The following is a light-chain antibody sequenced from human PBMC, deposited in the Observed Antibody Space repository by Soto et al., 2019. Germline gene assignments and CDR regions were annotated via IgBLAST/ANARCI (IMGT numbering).Light chain of an antibody. J-gene: IGKJ1*01. Sequence: DIQMTQSPSTLSASVLDRVTITCLASQSISSWLAWYQQKPGKAPKLLIYDASSLESGVPSRFSGSGSGTEFTLTISSLQPDDFATYYCQQSNSYPVTFGQGTKV. CDR1: QSISSW. CDR2: DAS. V-gene: IGKV1-5*01. CDR3: QQSNSYPVT.